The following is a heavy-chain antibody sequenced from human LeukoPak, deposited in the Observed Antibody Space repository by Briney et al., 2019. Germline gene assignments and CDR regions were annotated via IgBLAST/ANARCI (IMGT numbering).Heavy chain of an antibody. Sequence: SETLSLTCSVSGASITSHYWNWLRQPPGKGLEWIGYVYYTGSTNYNPSFKSRVTISIDTSKNQFSLKLTSVNAADTAVYFCARYRRDGNYFLDFWGQGTLVTVSS. CDR1: GASITSHY. D-gene: IGHD4-17*01. V-gene: IGHV4-59*11. CDR3: ARYRRDGNYFLDF. J-gene: IGHJ4*02. CDR2: VYYTGST.